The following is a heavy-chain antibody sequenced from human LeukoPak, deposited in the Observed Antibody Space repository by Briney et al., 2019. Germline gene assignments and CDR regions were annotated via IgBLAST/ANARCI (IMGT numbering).Heavy chain of an antibody. CDR3: AKTGWGGTRLSMVRGVIISYFDY. CDR1: GGSFSGYY. J-gene: IGHJ4*02. D-gene: IGHD3-10*01. Sequence: ETLSLTCAVYGGSFSGYYWSWVRQAPGKGLEWVSAISGSGGSTYYADSVKGRFTISRDNSKNTLYLQMNSLRAEDTAVYYCAKTGWGGTRLSMVRGVIISYFDYWGQGTLVTVSS. V-gene: IGHV3-23*01. CDR2: ISGSGGST.